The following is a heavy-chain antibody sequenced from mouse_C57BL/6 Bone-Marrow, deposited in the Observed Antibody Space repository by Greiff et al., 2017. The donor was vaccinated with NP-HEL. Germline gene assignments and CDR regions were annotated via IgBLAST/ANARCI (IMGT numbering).Heavy chain of an antibody. D-gene: IGHD2-4*01. CDR1: GFTFSDYG. Sequence: EVNVVESGGGLVKPGGSLKLSCAASGFTFSDYGMHWVRQAPEKGLAWVAYISSGSSTIYYADTVKGRFTISRDNAKNTLFLQMTSLRSEDTAMYYCARGGDYGDWYFDVWGTGTTVTVSS. V-gene: IGHV5-17*01. J-gene: IGHJ1*03. CDR3: ARGGDYGDWYFDV. CDR2: ISSGSSTI.